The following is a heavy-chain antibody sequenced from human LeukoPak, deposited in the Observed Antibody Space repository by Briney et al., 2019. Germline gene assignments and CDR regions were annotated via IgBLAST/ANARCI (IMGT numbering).Heavy chain of an antibody. D-gene: IGHD3-16*02. CDR3: AKLSSDSDFDY. CDR2: IDARSGIV. CDR1: GFTFTMFG. J-gene: IGHJ4*02. V-gene: IGHV3-48*01. Sequence: PGGSLRLSCAASGFTFTMFGMNWVRQAPGKGLEWVSYIDARSGIVYYADSVQGRFTISRDNSKNTLYLHMNSLRAEDTAVYYCAKLSSDSDFDYWGQGTLVTVSS.